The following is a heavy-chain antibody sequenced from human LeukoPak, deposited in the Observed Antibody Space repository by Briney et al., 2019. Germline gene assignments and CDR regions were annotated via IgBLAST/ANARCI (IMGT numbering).Heavy chain of an antibody. D-gene: IGHD3-10*01. J-gene: IGHJ6*02. Sequence: PGGSLRLSCAASGFTFSSYAMSWVRQAPGKGLEWVSAISGSGGNTYYADSVKGRFTISRDNSKNTLYLQMNSLRAEDTAVYYCAKPITRTDYYGMDVWGQGTTVTVSS. CDR2: ISGSGGNT. CDR1: GFTFSSYA. V-gene: IGHV3-23*01. CDR3: AKPITRTDYYGMDV.